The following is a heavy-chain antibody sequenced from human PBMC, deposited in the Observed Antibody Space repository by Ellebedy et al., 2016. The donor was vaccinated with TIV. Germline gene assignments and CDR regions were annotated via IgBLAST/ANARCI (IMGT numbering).Heavy chain of an antibody. CDR1: GFTFTKYV. Sequence: GESLKISCAASGFTFTKYVMTWVRQAPGKGLEWVSSMSASGGSKYYTDSVKGRFTISRDISTNTLYLQMNSLRAEDTATYYCAKDSDVLVVTSGSFDSWGQGTLVTVSS. J-gene: IGHJ4*02. D-gene: IGHD2-8*02. CDR3: AKDSDVLVVTSGSFDS. V-gene: IGHV3-23*01. CDR2: MSASGGSK.